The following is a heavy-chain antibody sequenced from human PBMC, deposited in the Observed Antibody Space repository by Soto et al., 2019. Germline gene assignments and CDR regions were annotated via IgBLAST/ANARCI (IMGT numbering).Heavy chain of an antibody. CDR1: GGTFSTSS. V-gene: IGHV1-69*01. CDR2: IIPIFTRT. Sequence: QLQLVQSGTEVKEPGSSVKVSCKASGGTFSTSSFVWVRQGPGQGLEWMGGIIPIFTRTNFAQKILGRVTFSADESTRTTYIQLRSLTSEDTGIYYCARDVVRPTAGDSWGQGTLVTVS. CDR3: ARDVVRPTAGDS. J-gene: IGHJ4*02. D-gene: IGHD2-15*01.